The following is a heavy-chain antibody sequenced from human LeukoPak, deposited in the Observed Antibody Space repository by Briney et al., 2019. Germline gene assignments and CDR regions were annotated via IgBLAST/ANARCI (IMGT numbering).Heavy chain of an antibody. CDR1: GFTFSSYW. V-gene: IGHV3-74*01. CDR2: INSDGSST. D-gene: IGHD4-17*01. J-gene: IGHJ4*02. CDR3: ARDVAAYGVTTSFDY. Sequence: QTGGSLRLSCAASGFTFSSYWMHWVRQAPGKGLVWVSRINSDGSSTSYADSVKGRFTISRDNAKNTLYLQMNSLRAEDTAVYYCARDVAAYGVTTSFDYWGQGTLVTVSS.